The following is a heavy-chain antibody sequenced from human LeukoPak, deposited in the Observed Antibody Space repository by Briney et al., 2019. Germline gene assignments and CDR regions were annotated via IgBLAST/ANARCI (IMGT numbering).Heavy chain of an antibody. D-gene: IGHD5-12*01. CDR3: AAAGYSGHDYGVDWFDP. J-gene: IGHJ5*02. CDR2: IVVGSGNT. V-gene: IGHV1-58*02. CDR1: GFTFTNSA. Sequence: SVKVSCKASGFTFTNSAMQWVRQARGQRLEWIGWIVVGSGNTNYAQKFQERVTITRDMSTSTAYMELSSLGSEDTAVYYCAAAGYSGHDYGVDWFDPWGQGTLVTVSS.